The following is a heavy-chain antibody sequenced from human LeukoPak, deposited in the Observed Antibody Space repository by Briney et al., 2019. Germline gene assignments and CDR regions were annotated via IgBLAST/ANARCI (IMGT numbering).Heavy chain of an antibody. D-gene: IGHD3-22*01. CDR3: ARVPYYYDSSGYSGRKHYYYYYGMDV. V-gene: IGHV3-7*01. CDR1: GFTFSSYW. J-gene: IGHJ6*02. CDR2: IKQDGSEK. Sequence: GGSLRLSCAASGFTFSSYWMSWVRQAPGKGLGWVANIKQDGSEKYYVDSVKGRFTISRDNAKNSLYLQMNSLRAEDTAVYYCARVPYYYDSSGYSGRKHYYYYYGMDVWGQGTTVTVSS.